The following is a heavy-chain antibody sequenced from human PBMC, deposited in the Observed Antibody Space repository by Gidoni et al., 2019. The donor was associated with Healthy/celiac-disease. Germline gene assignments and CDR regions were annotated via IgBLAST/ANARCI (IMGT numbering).Heavy chain of an antibody. J-gene: IGHJ4*02. CDR2: ISGCGGST. CDR3: AKSSSSMVRGVIPYFDY. Sequence: EVQLLEYGGGLVQHGGSLRLHWAASGLQFRSNAMSLVRQAPGKGLEWVSAISGCGGSTYYADSVKGRFTISRDNSKNTLYLQMNSLRAEDTAVYYCAKSSSSMVRGVIPYFDYWGQGTLVTVSS. V-gene: IGHV3-23*01. CDR1: GLQFRSNA. D-gene: IGHD3-10*01.